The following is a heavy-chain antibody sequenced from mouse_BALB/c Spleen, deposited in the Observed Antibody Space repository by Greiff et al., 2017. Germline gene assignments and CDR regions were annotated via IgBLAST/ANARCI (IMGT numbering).Heavy chain of an antibody. D-gene: IGHD2-4*01. J-gene: IGHJ3*01. CDR2: ISSGGST. CDR1: GFTFSSYA. V-gene: IGHV5-6-5*01. CDR3: ARSTMITSWFAY. Sequence: EVKLMESGGGLVKPGGSLKLSCAASGFTFSSYAMSWVRQTPEKRLEWVASISSGGSTYYPDSVKGRFTISRDNARNILYLQMSSLRSEDTAMYYCARSTMITSWFAYWGQGTLVTVSA.